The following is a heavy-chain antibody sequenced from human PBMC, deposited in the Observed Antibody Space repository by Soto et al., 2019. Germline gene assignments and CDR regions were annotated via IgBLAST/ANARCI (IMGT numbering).Heavy chain of an antibody. CDR3: ARDGGIFDVMDYYGMDV. Sequence: QVQLQESGPGLVKPSQTLSLTCTVSGGSISSGGYYWSWIRQHPGKGPEWIGYIYYSGSTYYNPSLKSRVTISVDTSKIQFSLKPSSVTAADTAVYYCARDGGIFDVMDYYGMDVWGQGTTVTVSS. CDR2: IYYSGST. J-gene: IGHJ6*02. D-gene: IGHD3-3*01. CDR1: GGSISSGGYY. V-gene: IGHV4-31*03.